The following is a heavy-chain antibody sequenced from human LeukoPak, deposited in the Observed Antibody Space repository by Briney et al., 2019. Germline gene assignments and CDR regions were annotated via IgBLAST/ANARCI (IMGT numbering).Heavy chain of an antibody. CDR3: ARVETNYYYYYMDV. V-gene: IGHV4-34*01. D-gene: IGHD3-3*01. J-gene: IGHJ6*03. CDR1: GGSFSGYY. Sequence: SETLSLTCAVYGGSFSGYYWGWIRQPPGKGLEWIGSIYYSGSTYYNPSLKSRVTISVDTSKNQFSLKLSSVTAADTAVYYCARVETNYYYYYMDVWGKGTTVTVSS. CDR2: IYYSGST.